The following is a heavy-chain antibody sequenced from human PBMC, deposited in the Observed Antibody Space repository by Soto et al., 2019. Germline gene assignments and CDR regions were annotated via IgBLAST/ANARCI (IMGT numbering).Heavy chain of an antibody. CDR1: GYTFTSYG. J-gene: IGHJ6*02. CDR2: ISAYNGNT. D-gene: IGHD6-6*01. V-gene: IGHV1-18*04. CDR3: ARDRGATIAARPAALDSGMDV. Sequence: ASVKVSCKSSGYTFTSYGISWVRQAPGQGLEWMGWISAYNGNTNYAQKLQGRVTMTTDTSTSTAYMELRSLRSDDTAVYYCARDRGATIAARPAALDSGMDVWGQGTTVTVSS.